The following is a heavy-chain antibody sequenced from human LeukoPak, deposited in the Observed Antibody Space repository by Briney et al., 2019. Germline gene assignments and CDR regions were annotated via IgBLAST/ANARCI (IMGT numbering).Heavy chain of an antibody. D-gene: IGHD6-19*01. J-gene: IGHJ4*02. CDR2: IAADGGVK. CDR1: GITFNSHG. Sequence: GRSLRLSCVASGITFNSHGMHWVRQAPGKGLEWVVVIAADGGVKHYADSVKGRFTLSRDNSKNTLYLQMNSLSVEDTAVYYCAREATWGQWYFDHWGQGTPVTVSS. CDR3: AREATWGQWYFDH. V-gene: IGHV3-30*03.